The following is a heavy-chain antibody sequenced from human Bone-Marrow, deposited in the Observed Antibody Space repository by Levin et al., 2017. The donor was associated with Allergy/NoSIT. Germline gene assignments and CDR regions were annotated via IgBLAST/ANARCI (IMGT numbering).Heavy chain of an antibody. Sequence: GESLKISCKGSGYSFTTYWNGWVRQMPGKGLEWVGIIYPGDSETRYSPSFQGQVTISADKSINTAYLRWSSLKASDSAMYYCATRRSGTVYGYFDRWGRGTLVTVSS. CDR3: ATRRSGTVYGYFDR. V-gene: IGHV5-51*01. D-gene: IGHD3-10*01. CDR1: GYSFTTYW. J-gene: IGHJ2*01. CDR2: IYPGDSET.